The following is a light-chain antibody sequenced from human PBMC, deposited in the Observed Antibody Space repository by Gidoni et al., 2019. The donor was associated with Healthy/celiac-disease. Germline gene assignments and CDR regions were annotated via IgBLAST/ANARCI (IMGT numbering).Light chain of an antibody. CDR3: QVWDSSDNVV. Sequence: SSVLTQPPSASVAPGQTARSTCGGNHIGSESLFLYQQQPGQAPVLFIYYDTDRPSGMPDRISGSKDGDTATLTIIRVEAGDEADYYCQVWDSSDNVVFGGGTKLTVL. J-gene: IGLJ2*01. CDR1: HIGSES. V-gene: IGLV3-21*04. CDR2: YDT.